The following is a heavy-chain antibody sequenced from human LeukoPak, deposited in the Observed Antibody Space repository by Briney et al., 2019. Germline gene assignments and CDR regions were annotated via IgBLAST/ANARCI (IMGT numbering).Heavy chain of an antibody. Sequence: GGSLRLSCAASGFTFSSYSMNWVRQAPGKGLEWVSYISSSSSTIYYADSVKGRFTISRDNAKNSLYLQMNSLRAEDTAVYYCAPTQEGFWSGYYTGFDYWGQGTLVTVSS. CDR2: ISSSSSTI. J-gene: IGHJ4*02. CDR1: GFTFSSYS. D-gene: IGHD3-3*01. V-gene: IGHV3-48*01. CDR3: APTQEGFWSGYYTGFDY.